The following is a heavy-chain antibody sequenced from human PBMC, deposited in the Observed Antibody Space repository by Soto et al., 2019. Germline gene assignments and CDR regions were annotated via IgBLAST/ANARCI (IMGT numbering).Heavy chain of an antibody. V-gene: IGHV3-64D*06. Sequence: GGSLRVSCSASGFTFRSYAIHWVRQAPGKGLEYVSALSGDGRSTYYADSVKGRFTVFRDNSENTLFLQMSSLRVEDTAVYYCVKGNWAYSYNNWFDPWGQGTLVTVSS. CDR3: VKGNWAYSYNNWFDP. CDR2: LSGDGRST. D-gene: IGHD5-18*01. CDR1: GFTFRSYA. J-gene: IGHJ5*02.